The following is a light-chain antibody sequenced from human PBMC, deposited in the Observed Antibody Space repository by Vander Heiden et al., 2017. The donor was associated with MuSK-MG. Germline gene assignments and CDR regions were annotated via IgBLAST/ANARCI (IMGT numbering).Light chain of an antibody. Sequence: QSALTQPPSVSGSPGQSVTISCSGTSSDVGGYNSVSWYQQHPGEAPKVMIYDVNKRPSGIPDRFSGSKSGNTASLTISGLQAADEADYYCCSYAGTYTYVFGGGTKVTVL. CDR2: DVN. CDR3: CSYAGTYTYV. V-gene: IGLV2-11*01. J-gene: IGLJ1*01. CDR1: SSDVGGYNS.